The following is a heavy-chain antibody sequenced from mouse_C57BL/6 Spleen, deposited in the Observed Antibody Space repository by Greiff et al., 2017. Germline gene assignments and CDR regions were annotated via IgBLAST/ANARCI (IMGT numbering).Heavy chain of an antibody. CDR1: GYSFTDYN. CDR2: INPNYGTT. V-gene: IGHV1-39*01. Sequence: VQLQQSGPELVKPGASVKISCKASGYSFTDYNMNWVKQSNGKSLEWIGMINPNYGTTSYNEKFKGKATLTVDKSSSTAYMQLISLTSEDSAGYYCARSYYALDYWGQGTSVTVSS. CDR3: ARSYYALDY. J-gene: IGHJ4*01.